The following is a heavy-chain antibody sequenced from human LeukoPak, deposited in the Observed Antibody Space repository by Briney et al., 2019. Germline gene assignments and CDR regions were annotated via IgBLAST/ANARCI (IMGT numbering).Heavy chain of an antibody. Sequence: SSFAMSWVRQPPGKGLEWIGSIYYSGSTYYNPSLKSRVTISVDTSKNQFSLKLSSVTAADTAVYYCARQYCSSTSCYTYYYDTYYFDYWGQGTLVTVSS. CDR3: ARQYCSSTSCYTYYYDTYYFDY. D-gene: IGHD2-2*02. V-gene: IGHV4-39*01. J-gene: IGHJ4*02. CDR2: IYYSGST. CDR1: SSFA.